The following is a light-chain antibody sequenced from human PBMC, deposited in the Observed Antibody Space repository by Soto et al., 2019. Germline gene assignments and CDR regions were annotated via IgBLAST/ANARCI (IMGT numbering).Light chain of an antibody. CDR1: SSNIGAGYD. J-gene: IGLJ3*02. Sequence: QPVLTQPPSVSGAPGQRVTISCTGSSSNIGAGYDVHWYQQLPGTAPKLLIYDNNRPSGVPDRFSGSKSGTSASLAITGLQAEDEADYYCQSYDSSLSRSVFGGGTKVTVL. V-gene: IGLV1-40*01. CDR2: DN. CDR3: QSYDSSLSRSV.